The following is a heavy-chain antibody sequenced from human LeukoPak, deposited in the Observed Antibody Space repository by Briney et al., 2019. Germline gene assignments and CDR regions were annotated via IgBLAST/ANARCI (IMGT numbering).Heavy chain of an antibody. CDR3: AKDQYSSSYYFDY. D-gene: IGHD6-6*01. CDR2: IRYDGSNK. CDR1: GFTFSGYG. V-gene: IGHV3-30*02. J-gene: IGHJ4*02. Sequence: GGSLRLSCAASGFTFSGYGMHWVRQAPGKGLEWVAFIRYDGSNKYYTDSVKGRFTISRDNSKNTLYLQMNSLRAEDTAVYYCAKDQYSSSYYFDYWGQGTLVTVSS.